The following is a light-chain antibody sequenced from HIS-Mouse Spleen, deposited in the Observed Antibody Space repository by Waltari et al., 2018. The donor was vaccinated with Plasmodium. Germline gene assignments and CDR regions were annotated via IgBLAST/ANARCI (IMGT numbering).Light chain of an antibody. CDR1: ALPKKH. J-gene: IGLJ3*02. CDR3: YSTDSSGNHRV. CDR2: EDS. Sequence: SYELTQPPSVSVSPGQPARITCLGDALPKKHAHWYQQKSGQAPVLVIYEDSKRPSGIPERFSGSSSGTMATLTISGAQVEDEADYYCYSTDSSGNHRVFGGGTKLTVL. V-gene: IGLV3-10*01.